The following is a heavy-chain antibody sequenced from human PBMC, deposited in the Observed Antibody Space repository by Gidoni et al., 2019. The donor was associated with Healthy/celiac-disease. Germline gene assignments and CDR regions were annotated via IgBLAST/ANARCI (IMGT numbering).Heavy chain of an antibody. J-gene: IGHJ4*02. CDR1: GGSISSGGYY. CDR3: ASGIYYDSSGYWSPFDY. CDR2: IYYSGST. Sequence: QVQLQESGPGLVKPSQTLSLTCTVSGGSISSGGYYWSWSRQPPGKGREWIGYIYYSGSTYYNPSLKSRVTISVDTSKNQFSLKLSSVTAADTAVYYCASGIYYDSSGYWSPFDYWGQGTLVTVSS. D-gene: IGHD3-22*01. V-gene: IGHV4-31*03.